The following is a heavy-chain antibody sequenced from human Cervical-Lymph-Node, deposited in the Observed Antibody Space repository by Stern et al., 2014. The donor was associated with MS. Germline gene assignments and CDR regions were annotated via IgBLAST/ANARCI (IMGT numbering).Heavy chain of an antibody. CDR3: ASRGTPFDVTSINEY. CDR1: GFTFSSFA. J-gene: IGHJ4*02. V-gene: IGHV3-30-3*01. Sequence: VQLVESGGGVVQPGRSLRLSCAASGFTFSSFALHWVRQAPGKGVECVAGISHNGATPYYADSVKGRFTISRDNSKDTVFLQMNSLSPEDTAVYYCASRGTPFDVTSINEYWGQGTLVTVSS. CDR2: ISHNGATP. D-gene: IGHD1-1*01.